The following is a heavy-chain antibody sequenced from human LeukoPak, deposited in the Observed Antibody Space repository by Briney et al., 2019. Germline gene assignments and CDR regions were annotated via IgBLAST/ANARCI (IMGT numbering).Heavy chain of an antibody. CDR3: TISTGNVDTAMAGPGDY. Sequence: GGSLRLSCAASGFTFDDYAMHWVRQAPGKGLEWVSGISWNSGSIGYADSVKGRFTISRDKAKKSLYLKMNSLRAEDTALYYCTISTGNVDTAMAGPGDYWGQGTLVTVSS. CDR2: ISWNSGSI. V-gene: IGHV3-9*01. CDR1: GFTFDDYA. J-gene: IGHJ4*02. D-gene: IGHD5-18*01.